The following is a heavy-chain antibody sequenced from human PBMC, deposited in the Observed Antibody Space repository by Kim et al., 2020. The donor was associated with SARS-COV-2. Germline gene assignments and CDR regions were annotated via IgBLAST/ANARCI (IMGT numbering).Heavy chain of an antibody. V-gene: IGHV5-51*01. CDR3: ARTLGVGYYYYGMDV. Sequence: PSFPGQVTISADKSISTAYLQWSSLKASDTAMYYCARTLGVGYYYYGMDVWGQGTTVTVSS. D-gene: IGHD1-26*01. J-gene: IGHJ6*02.